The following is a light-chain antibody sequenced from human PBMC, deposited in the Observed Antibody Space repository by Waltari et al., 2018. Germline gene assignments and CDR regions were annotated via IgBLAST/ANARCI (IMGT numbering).Light chain of an antibody. J-gene: IGLJ3*02. CDR2: ANT. CDR3: HSYDSSLSAWV. CDR1: GSNIRAGFD. Sequence: QSGLTQPPSVSGAPGQRVTISCTGSGSNIRAGFDVHWYQHVPGTAPKLLIYANTKRPSGVPDRFSGSKSATSASLAITGLQAEDEADYFCHSYDSSLSAWVFGGGTKVTVL. V-gene: IGLV1-40*01.